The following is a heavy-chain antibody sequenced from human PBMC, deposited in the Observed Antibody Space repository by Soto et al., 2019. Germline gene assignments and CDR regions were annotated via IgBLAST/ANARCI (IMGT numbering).Heavy chain of an antibody. V-gene: IGHV3-21*06. J-gene: IGHJ6*02. Sequence: GGSLRLSCAASGFMFPKYTMNWVRQAPGEGLEWVSSISSTGTDIDDADSVKGRFTISRDNAKNLLFLQMDSLRVEDTAVYYCARARSDYYVMDVWGQGTTVTVSS. CDR3: ARARSDYYVMDV. CDR2: ISSTGTDI. CDR1: GFMFPKYT.